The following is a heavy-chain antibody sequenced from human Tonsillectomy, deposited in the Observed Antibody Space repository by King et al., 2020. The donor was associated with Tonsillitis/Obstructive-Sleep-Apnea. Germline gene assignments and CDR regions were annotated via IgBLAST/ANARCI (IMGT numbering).Heavy chain of an antibody. V-gene: IGHV3-74*01. CDR3: ARDGFCSNGVCYGSDY. J-gene: IGHJ4*02. Sequence: VQLVESGGDLVQAGGSLRLSCAASGFTFNMYWMHWVRQVPGKGLVWVSRINSDGSKTSYADSVKGRFTISRDNAKNTLYLQMNSLRAEDTALYYCARDGFCSNGVCYGSDYWGQGTLVTVSS. CDR2: INSDGSKT. D-gene: IGHD2-8*01. CDR1: GFTFNMYW.